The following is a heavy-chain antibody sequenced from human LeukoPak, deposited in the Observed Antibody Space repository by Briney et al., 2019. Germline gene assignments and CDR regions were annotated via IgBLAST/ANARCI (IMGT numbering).Heavy chain of an antibody. CDR1: GGSISSYY. CDR2: IYYSGST. Sequence: SETLSLTCTVSGGSISSYYWSWIRQPPGKGLEWIGSIYYSGSTYYNPSLKSRVTISVDTSKNQFSLKLSSVTAADTAVYYCARVEPGYYYYYYMDVWGKGTTVTVSS. J-gene: IGHJ6*03. CDR3: ARVEPGYYYYYYMDV. D-gene: IGHD1-26*01. V-gene: IGHV4-59*12.